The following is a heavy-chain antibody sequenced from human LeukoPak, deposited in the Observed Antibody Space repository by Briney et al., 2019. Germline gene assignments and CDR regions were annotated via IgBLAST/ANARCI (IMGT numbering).Heavy chain of an antibody. CDR1: GYTFTGYY. CDR2: INPNMGVT. J-gene: IGHJ5*02. Sequence: GASLNVSCKASGYTFTGYYMHWVRQAPVQGLEWMGRINPNMGVTNYEQQFKGRVTMTRDTSISTAYMELSRLRSDDTAVYYCARAMKSGICSSTSCYFRANRWFDPWGQGTLVTVSS. D-gene: IGHD2-2*01. CDR3: ARAMKSGICSSTSCYFRANRWFDP. V-gene: IGHV1-2*06.